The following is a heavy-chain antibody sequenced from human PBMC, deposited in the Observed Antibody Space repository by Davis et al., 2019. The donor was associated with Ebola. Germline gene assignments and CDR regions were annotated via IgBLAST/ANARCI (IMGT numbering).Heavy chain of an antibody. CDR3: ARAAGIYLDDDPYYYYYMDV. CDR1: GYTFTGYY. CDR2: INPNSGGT. Sequence: ASVKVSCKASGYTFTGYYIHWVRQAPGQGLEWLGWINPNSGGTTYAQKFQGRVTMTRDTSISTAYLAVSRLRSDDTAVYHCARAAGIYLDDDPYYYYYMDVWGKGTTVTASS. V-gene: IGHV1-2*02. J-gene: IGHJ6*03. D-gene: IGHD3-10*01.